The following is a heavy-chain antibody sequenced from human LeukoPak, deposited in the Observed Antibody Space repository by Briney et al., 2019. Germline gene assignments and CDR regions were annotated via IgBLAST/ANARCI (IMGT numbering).Heavy chain of an antibody. D-gene: IGHD6-6*01. Sequence: ASVRVSCKASGYTFTRYYMHWVRQAPGQGCEWMGWINPNSGGTNYAQKFQGRVTMTRDTSISTAYMELSRLRSDDTAVYYCARPSSDFEYSSSSWGHWFDPWGQGTLVTVSS. V-gene: IGHV1-2*02. J-gene: IGHJ5*02. CDR3: ARPSSDFEYSSSSWGHWFDP. CDR1: GYTFTRYY. CDR2: INPNSGGT.